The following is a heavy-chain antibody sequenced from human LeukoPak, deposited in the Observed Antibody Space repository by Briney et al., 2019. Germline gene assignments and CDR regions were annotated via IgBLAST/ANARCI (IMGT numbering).Heavy chain of an antibody. D-gene: IGHD6-13*01. V-gene: IGHV3-23*01. CDR3: AKDRSSSSWFDGYDF. J-gene: IGHJ3*01. Sequence: GGSLRLSCTASGFIFSTCAMSWVRQAPGKGLEWVSAISGSGGTTYYADSVKGRFTISSDNSKNTLFLQMNSLRAEDTAVYYCAKDRSSSSWFDGYDFWGQGTMVTVSS. CDR1: GFIFSTCA. CDR2: ISGSGGTT.